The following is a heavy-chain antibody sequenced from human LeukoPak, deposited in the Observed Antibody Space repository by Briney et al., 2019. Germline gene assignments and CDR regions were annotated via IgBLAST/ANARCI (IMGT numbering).Heavy chain of an antibody. CDR3: ARVKASSTTWTFDQ. V-gene: IGHV4-4*07. D-gene: IGHD2-2*01. Sequence: PSETLSLTFSVSGGSTNSYYWSWIWQSGGKGLEWIGLIYSSGSTVYNPSLNSRLTMSIDTSKNQFSLTLKSVTATDTAVYYCARVKASSTTWTFDQWGQGALVTVSS. CDR2: IYSSGST. CDR1: GGSTNSYY. J-gene: IGHJ4*02.